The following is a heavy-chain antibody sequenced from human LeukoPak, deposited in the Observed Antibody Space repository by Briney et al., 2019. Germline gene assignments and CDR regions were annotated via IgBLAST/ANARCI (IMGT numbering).Heavy chain of an antibody. CDR1: GFSFTSYW. CDR3: SRAYDSGTCSSFAS. D-gene: IGHD3-10*01. J-gene: IGHJ4*02. V-gene: IGHV3-74*01. Sequence: PGGSLRLSCAASGFSFTSYWMHWVRHAPGERLWWVSCINLDGGVTTYAESVKSRFTISRDNAKNTLFLQMNILRAEDTAVYYCSRAYDSGTCSSFASWGQGTLVTVTS. CDR2: INLDGGVT.